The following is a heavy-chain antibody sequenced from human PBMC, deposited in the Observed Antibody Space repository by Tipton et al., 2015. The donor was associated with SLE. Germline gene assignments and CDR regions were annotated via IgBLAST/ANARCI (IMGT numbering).Heavy chain of an antibody. Sequence: TLSLTCAVSGDSISSGGYSWSWNRQPPGQGLEGIGYIYYSGSTNYNPTRKSRVTISVDTSKNQPSLKLSSATAAGTAVYYCARIYAAGDYDYGMDVWGQGTTVTVPS. V-gene: IGHV4-61*08. CDR3: ARIYAAGDYDYGMDV. D-gene: IGHD6-13*01. J-gene: IGHJ6*02. CDR2: IYYSGST. CDR1: GDSISSGGYS.